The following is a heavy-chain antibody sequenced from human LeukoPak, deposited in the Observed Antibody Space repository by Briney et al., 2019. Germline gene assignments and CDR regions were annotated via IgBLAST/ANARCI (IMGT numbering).Heavy chain of an antibody. CDR1: GGSFSSYY. CDR2: INHSGST. CDR3: ARGSCRFCGVDV. Sequence: SETLSLTCAVSGGSFSSYYWSWIRQTPEKGLEWIGEINHSGSTNYNPSLKSRVTISMDASRDQFSLRLSSVTAADTAVYYCARGSCRFCGVDVWGQGTTVTVSS. J-gene: IGHJ6*02. V-gene: IGHV4-34*01. D-gene: IGHD3-3*01.